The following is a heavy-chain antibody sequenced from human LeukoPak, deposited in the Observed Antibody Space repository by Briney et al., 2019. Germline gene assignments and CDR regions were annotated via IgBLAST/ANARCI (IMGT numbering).Heavy chain of an antibody. CDR1: GFSFSSYS. Sequence: GGSLRLSCAASGFSFSSYSMNWVRQAPGKGLEWVSYISSSTTTIYYADSVKGRFTISRDNAKNSLYLQMNSLRAEDTAVFYCARTPHDFWSASYSYYFDYWGQGTLVTVSS. J-gene: IGHJ4*02. V-gene: IGHV3-48*01. D-gene: IGHD3-3*01. CDR3: ARTPHDFWSASYSYYFDY. CDR2: ISSSTTTI.